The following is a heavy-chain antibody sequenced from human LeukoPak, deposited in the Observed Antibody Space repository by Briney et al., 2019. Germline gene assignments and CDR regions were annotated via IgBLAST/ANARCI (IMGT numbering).Heavy chain of an antibody. CDR1: GGSISSTSYY. CDR2: VYFSGST. J-gene: IGHJ4*02. Sequence: SETLSLTCSVSGGSISSTSYYWGWIRQPPGKGLEWIGSVYFSGSTYYNPSLKSRVTISLGTSKNQFSLQLRSVTAADTAVYYCARAGGLNYYGGYSEFGYWGQGTLVTVSS. D-gene: IGHD4-23*01. CDR3: ARAGGLNYYGGYSEFGY. V-gene: IGHV4-39*07.